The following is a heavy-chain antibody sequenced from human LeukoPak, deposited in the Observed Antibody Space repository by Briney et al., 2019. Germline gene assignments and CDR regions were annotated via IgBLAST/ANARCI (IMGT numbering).Heavy chain of an antibody. CDR3: ASGETLI. CDR1: GYTFNSDY. J-gene: IGHJ3*02. CDR2: INPNSLGK. V-gene: IGHV1-2*06. Sequence: ASVKVSCKASGYTFNSDYMQWVRPDPRQGLDWKERINPNSLGKNVAQKFRGRVTMTRDKSSSTGDKELRRLRYDNTAVYYCASGETLIWGQGTKVTVSS.